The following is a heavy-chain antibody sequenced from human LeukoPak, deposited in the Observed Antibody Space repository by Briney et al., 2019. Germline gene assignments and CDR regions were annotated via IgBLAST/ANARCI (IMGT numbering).Heavy chain of an antibody. CDR1: GFTFSSYG. J-gene: IGHJ6*03. D-gene: IGHD1-20*01. V-gene: IGHV3-30*19. Sequence: GGSLRLSCAASGFTFSSYGMHWVRQAPGKGLEWVAVISYDGSNKYYADSVKGRFTISRDNSKNTLYLQMNSLRAEDTAVYYCARDSLDGYNWNDVPLYYYYYMDVWGKGTTVTVSS. CDR2: ISYDGSNK. CDR3: ARDSLDGYNWNDVPLYYYYYMDV.